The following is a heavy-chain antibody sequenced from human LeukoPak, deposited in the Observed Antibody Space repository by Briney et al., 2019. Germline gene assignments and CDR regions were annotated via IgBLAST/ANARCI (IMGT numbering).Heavy chain of an antibody. V-gene: IGHV1-69*13. CDR2: IIPIFGTA. J-gene: IGHJ4*02. CDR3: ATGSPGIAAFDY. D-gene: IGHD6-13*01. CDR1: GGTFSSYA. Sequence: SVKVSCKTSGGTFSSYAISWVRQAPGQGLEWMGGIIPIFGTANYAQKFQGRVTITADESTSTAYMELSSLRSEDTAVYYCATGSPGIAAFDYWGQGTLVTVSS.